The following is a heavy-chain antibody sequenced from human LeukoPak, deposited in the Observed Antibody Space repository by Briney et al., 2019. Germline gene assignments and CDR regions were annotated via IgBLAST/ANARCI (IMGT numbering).Heavy chain of an antibody. Sequence: GESLRLSCAASGFTFSSYAMHWVRQAPGKGLEWVAVISYDESNKYYAGSVKGRFTISRDNSKNTLYLQMNSLRAEDTAVYYCAKFDALTDSSGYLYYFDYWGQGTLVTVSS. CDR2: ISYDESNK. CDR1: GFTFSSYA. D-gene: IGHD3-22*01. J-gene: IGHJ4*02. V-gene: IGHV3-30-3*01. CDR3: AKFDALTDSSGYLYYFDY.